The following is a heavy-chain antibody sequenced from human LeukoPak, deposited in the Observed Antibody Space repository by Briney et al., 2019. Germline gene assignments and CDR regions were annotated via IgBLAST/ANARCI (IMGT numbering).Heavy chain of an antibody. CDR1: GFTFRSYW. D-gene: IGHD3-22*01. Sequence: GGSLRLSCAASGFTFRSYWMRWVRQAPGKGLEWVSRVIRDGSFTNYADSVKGRFTISRDNAKNTLYLQMSSLRAEDTAVYYCAKEYYYATSGYYNSYAMDVWGQGTTVTVSS. CDR3: AKEYYYATSGYYNSYAMDV. V-gene: IGHV3-74*01. CDR2: VIRDGSFT. J-gene: IGHJ6*02.